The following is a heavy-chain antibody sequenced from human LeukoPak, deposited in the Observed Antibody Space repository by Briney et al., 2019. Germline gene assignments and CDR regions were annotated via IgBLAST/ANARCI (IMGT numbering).Heavy chain of an antibody. CDR3: AKTKLDWLLFDF. J-gene: IGHJ4*02. Sequence: GSLRLSCAASGFTFSSFGMHWIRQAPGKGLEWIGSIFHDGNAFYSPSLQNRVTMSLDTSKSQFYLRLTSVTAADTALYYCAKTKLDWLLFDFWGQGILVTVSS. D-gene: IGHD3-9*01. CDR2: IFHDGNA. CDR1: GFTFSSFGM. V-gene: IGHV4-34*10.